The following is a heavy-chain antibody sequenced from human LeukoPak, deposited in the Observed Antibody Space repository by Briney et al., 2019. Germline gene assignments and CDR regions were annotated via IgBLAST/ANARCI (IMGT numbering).Heavy chain of an antibody. V-gene: IGHV3-33*01. CDR3: ARGLLWFGELDYYYYYGMDV. CDR1: GFTFSSYG. D-gene: IGHD3-10*01. Sequence: GALRLSCAASGFTFSSYGMHWVRQAPGKGPEWVAVIWYNGSNKYYADSVKGRFTISRDNSKNTLYLQMYSLRAEDTAVYYCARGLLWFGELDYYYYYGMDVWGKGTTVTVSS. CDR2: IWYNGSNK. J-gene: IGHJ6*04.